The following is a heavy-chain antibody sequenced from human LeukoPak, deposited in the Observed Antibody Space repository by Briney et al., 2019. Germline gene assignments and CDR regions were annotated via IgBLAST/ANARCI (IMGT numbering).Heavy chain of an antibody. Sequence: PSETLSLTCAVYGGSFSGCYWSWIRQPPGKGLEWIGETNHSGSTNYNPSLKSRVTISVDTSKNQYSLKLSSVTAADTAVYYCARGREVPAAMLLYYFDYWGQGTLVTVSS. CDR2: TNHSGST. J-gene: IGHJ4*02. V-gene: IGHV4-34*01. D-gene: IGHD2-2*01. CDR3: ARGREVPAAMLLYYFDY. CDR1: GGSFSGCY.